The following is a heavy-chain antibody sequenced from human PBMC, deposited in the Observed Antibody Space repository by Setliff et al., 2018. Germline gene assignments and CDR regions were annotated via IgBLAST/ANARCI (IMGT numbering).Heavy chain of an antibody. D-gene: IGHD3-22*01. V-gene: IGHV4-39*07. J-gene: IGHJ3*02. Sequence: SETLSLTCTVSGGSISSSSYYWGWIRQPPGKGLEWIGSICYSGSTYYNPSLKSRVTISVDTSKNQFSLNLSSVTAADTAVYYCARDPLRVVVTSDAFDIWGQGTMVTVSS. CDR1: GGSISSSSYY. CDR3: ARDPLRVVVTSDAFDI. CDR2: ICYSGST.